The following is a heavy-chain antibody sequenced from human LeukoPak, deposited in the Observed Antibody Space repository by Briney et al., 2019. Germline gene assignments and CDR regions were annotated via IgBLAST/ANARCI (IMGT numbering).Heavy chain of an antibody. D-gene: IGHD2/OR15-2a*01. CDR1: GFTFSNAW. Sequence: GGSLRLSCAASGFTFSNAWMSWVRQAPGKGLEWVGRIKSKTDGGTTDNAAPVKGRFTISRDDSKNTLYLQMNSLKTEDTAVYYCVRPSKDYFDYWGQGTLVTVSS. CDR2: IKSKTDGGTT. V-gene: IGHV3-15*01. CDR3: VRPSKDYFDY. J-gene: IGHJ4*02.